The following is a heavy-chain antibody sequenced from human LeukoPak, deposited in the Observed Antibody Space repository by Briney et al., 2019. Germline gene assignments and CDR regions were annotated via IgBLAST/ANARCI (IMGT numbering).Heavy chain of an antibody. CDR3: AKSLVPAPEYYFDY. D-gene: IGHD1-14*01. V-gene: IGHV3-30*02. CDR2: IRYDGSNK. Sequence: GRSLRLSCAASGFTFSSYPMHWVRQAPGKGLEWVAFIRYDGSNKYYADSVKGRFTISRDNSKNTLYLQMNSLRAEDTAVYYCAKSLVPAPEYYFDYWGQGTLVTVSS. CDR1: GFTFSSYP. J-gene: IGHJ4*02.